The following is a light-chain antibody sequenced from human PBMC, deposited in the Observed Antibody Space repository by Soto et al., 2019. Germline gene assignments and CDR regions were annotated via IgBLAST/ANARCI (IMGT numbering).Light chain of an antibody. V-gene: IGLV2-11*01. CDR1: SNDVGGYKY. Sequence: QSALTQPRSMSGSPGQSVTISCTGTSNDVGGYKYVSWYQQHPGKVPKLMIYDVSKRPSGVPDRFSGSKSGNTASLTISGLQAEDEADYYCCSYAGSYIYVFGTGTKLTVL. CDR3: CSYAGSYIYV. CDR2: DVS. J-gene: IGLJ1*01.